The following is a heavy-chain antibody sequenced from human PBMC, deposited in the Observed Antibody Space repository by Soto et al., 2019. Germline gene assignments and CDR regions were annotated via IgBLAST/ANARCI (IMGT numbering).Heavy chain of an antibody. D-gene: IGHD6-19*01. Sequence: EVQLLESGGGLVQPGGSLRLSCAASGFTFSSYAMSWVRQAPGKGLEWVSAISGSGGSTYYADSVKGRFTISRDNSKNTLYLQMNSLRAEDTAVYYCAKGPWVREFLIAVAGIGWGQGTLVTVSS. CDR1: GFTFSSYA. V-gene: IGHV3-23*01. J-gene: IGHJ4*02. CDR3: AKGPWVREFLIAVAGIG. CDR2: ISGSGGST.